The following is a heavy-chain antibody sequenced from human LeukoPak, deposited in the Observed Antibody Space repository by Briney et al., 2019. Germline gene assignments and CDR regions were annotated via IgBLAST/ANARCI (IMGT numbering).Heavy chain of an antibody. CDR1: GGSISSYY. D-gene: IGHD3-22*01. J-gene: IGHJ4*02. CDR2: IYYSGST. CDR3: ARTKRDYYDSSGFDY. V-gene: IGHV4-59*01. Sequence: TLSLTCTVSGGSISSYYWSWIRQPPGKGLEWIGYIYYSGSTNYNPSLKSRVTISVDTSKNQFSLKLSSVTAADTAVYYCARTKRDYYDSSGFDYWGQGTLVTVSS.